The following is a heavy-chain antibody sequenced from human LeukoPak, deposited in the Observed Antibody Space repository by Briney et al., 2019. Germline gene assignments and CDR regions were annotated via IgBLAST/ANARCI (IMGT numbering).Heavy chain of an antibody. V-gene: IGHV4-34*01. Sequence: SETLSLTCAVYGVSFSGYYWSWIRQPPGKGLEWIGEINHSGSTNYNPSLKSLVTISVDTSKNQFSLKLSSVTAADTAVYYCARGRWYHFDYWGQGTLVTVSS. D-gene: IGHD2-15*01. CDR3: ARGRWYHFDY. J-gene: IGHJ4*02. CDR1: GVSFSGYY. CDR2: INHSGST.